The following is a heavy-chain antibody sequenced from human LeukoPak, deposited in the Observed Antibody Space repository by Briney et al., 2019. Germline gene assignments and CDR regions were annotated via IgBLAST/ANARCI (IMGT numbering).Heavy chain of an antibody. CDR1: GFTFSSYS. CDR3: AKVATRYYDSSGYYSHYFDY. D-gene: IGHD3-22*01. V-gene: IGHV3-9*03. Sequence: PGGSLRLSCAASGFTFSSYSMNWVRQAPGKGLEWVSGISWNSGSIGYADSVKGRFTISRDNAKNSLYLQMNSLRAEDMALYYCAKVATRYYDSSGYYSHYFDYWGQGTLVTVSS. CDR2: ISWNSGSI. J-gene: IGHJ4*02.